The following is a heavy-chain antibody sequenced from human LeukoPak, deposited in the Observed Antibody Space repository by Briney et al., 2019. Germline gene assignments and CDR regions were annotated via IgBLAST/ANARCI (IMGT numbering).Heavy chain of an antibody. Sequence: PGGSLRLSCAASGFTFTSYAMSRVHQAPGKGLEWVSAISGSGGSTYYADSVKGRFTISRDNSKNTLYLQMNSLRAEDTAVYYCAKDQEDTAMDPSYFDYWGQGTLVTVSS. CDR1: GFTFTSYA. D-gene: IGHD5-18*01. CDR3: AKDQEDTAMDPSYFDY. V-gene: IGHV3-23*01. CDR2: ISGSGGST. J-gene: IGHJ4*02.